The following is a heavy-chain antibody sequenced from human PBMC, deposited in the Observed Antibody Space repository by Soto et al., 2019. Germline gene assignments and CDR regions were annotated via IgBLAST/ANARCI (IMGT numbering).Heavy chain of an antibody. CDR1: GGSFSGYY. CDR2: INHSGST. Sequence: SETLSLTCAVYGGSFSGYYWSWIRQPPGKGLEWIGEINHSGSTNYNPSLKSRVTISVDTSKNQFSLKLSSVTAADTAVYYCAILPGGIVATRKGAFDIWGQGTMVTVSS. D-gene: IGHD5-12*01. V-gene: IGHV4-34*01. J-gene: IGHJ3*02. CDR3: AILPGGIVATRKGAFDI.